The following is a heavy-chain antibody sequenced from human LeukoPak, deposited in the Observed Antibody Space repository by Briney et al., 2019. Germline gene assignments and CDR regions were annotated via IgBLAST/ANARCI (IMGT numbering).Heavy chain of an antibody. J-gene: IGHJ4*02. CDR3: ARAGSYSSSS. D-gene: IGHD6-6*01. CDR1: GFTFSSYE. Sequence: GGSLRLSSAASGFTFSSYEMNWVRQAPGKGLEWVSYISSSGSTIYYADSVKGRFTISRDNAKNSLYLQMNSLRAEDTAVYYCARAGSYSSSSWGQGTLVTVSS. V-gene: IGHV3-48*03. CDR2: ISSSGSTI.